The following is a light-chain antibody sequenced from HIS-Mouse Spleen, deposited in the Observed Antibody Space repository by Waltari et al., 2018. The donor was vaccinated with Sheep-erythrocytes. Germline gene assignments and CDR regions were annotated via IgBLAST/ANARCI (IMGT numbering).Light chain of an antibody. CDR1: DIGSKG. CDR2: DAS. J-gene: IGLJ2*01. Sequence: SYVLTQPPSVSVAPGKTARLTCAGNDIGSKGVHWYQQKPGQAPVLVVYDASDRPSGTPERFSGSNSGNTATLTISRVEAGDEADYYCQVWDSSSDHVVFGGGTKLTVL. V-gene: IGLV3-21*03. CDR3: QVWDSSSDHVV.